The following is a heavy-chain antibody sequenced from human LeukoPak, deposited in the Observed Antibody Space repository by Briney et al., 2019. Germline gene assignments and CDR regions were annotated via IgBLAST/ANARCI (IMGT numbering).Heavy chain of an antibody. D-gene: IGHD3-22*01. J-gene: IGHJ4*02. CDR3: ARAVYYYDSSGYVT. V-gene: IGHV4-4*02. CDR2: IYHSGST. CDR1: GGSISSSNW. Sequence: SETLSLTCAVSGGSISSSNWWSWVRQPPGKGLEWIGEIYHSGSTNYNPSLKSRVTISVDTSKNQFSLKLSSVTAADTAVYYCARAVYYYDSSGYVTWGQGTLVTVSS.